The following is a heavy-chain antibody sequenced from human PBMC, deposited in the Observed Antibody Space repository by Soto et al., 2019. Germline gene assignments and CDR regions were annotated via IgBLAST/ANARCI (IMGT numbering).Heavy chain of an antibody. CDR2: NSAYNGNT. J-gene: IGHJ4*02. D-gene: IGHD5-12*01. V-gene: IGHV1-18*01. Sequence: QVPLVQSGAEVKKPGASVKVSCKASGYTFTSYGISWVRQAPGQGLAWMGWNSAYNGNTNYAQKLQGRVTMTTDTSTSTASMELRSLRSDDTAVYYCARVDIVATIWAGYWGQGTLVTVSS. CDR1: GYTFTSYG. CDR3: ARVDIVATIWAGY.